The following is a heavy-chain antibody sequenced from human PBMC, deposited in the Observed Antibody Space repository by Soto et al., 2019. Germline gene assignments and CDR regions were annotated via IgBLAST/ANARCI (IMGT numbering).Heavy chain of an antibody. CDR3: ARDRTMVRGVINAFDI. Sequence: SETLSLTCTVSGASISSGDYYWSWIRQHPGKGLEWIGYIYYSGSTYYNPSLKSRLTISIDTSKNQFSLKLSSVTAADTAVYYCARDRTMVRGVINAFDIWGQGTMVTVSS. V-gene: IGHV4-31*03. D-gene: IGHD3-10*01. CDR2: IYYSGST. CDR1: GASISSGDYY. J-gene: IGHJ3*02.